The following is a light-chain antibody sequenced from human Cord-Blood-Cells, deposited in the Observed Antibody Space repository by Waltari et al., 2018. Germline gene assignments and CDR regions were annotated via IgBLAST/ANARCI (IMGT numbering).Light chain of an antibody. V-gene: IGKV3-11*01. CDR3: QQRSNWPPLT. Sequence: EIVLTQSLATLSLSPGDRATRSCRASQSVSSYLAWYQQKPGQAPRLLIYDASNRATGIPARFSGSGSGTDFTLTISSLEPEDFAVYYCQQRSNWPPLTFGGGTKVEIK. J-gene: IGKJ4*01. CDR2: DAS. CDR1: QSVSSY.